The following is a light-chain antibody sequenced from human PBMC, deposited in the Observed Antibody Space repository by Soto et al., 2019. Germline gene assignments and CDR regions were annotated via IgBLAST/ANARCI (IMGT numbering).Light chain of an antibody. CDR1: QNVKTR. J-gene: IGKJ4*01. CDR3: QQYDEWPLT. CDR2: DAF. V-gene: IGKV3-15*01. Sequence: TAAPAPLSVSPGGKDTPSCRASQNVKTRLAWYQQKPGQAPRLLIYDAFTRATGIPARFSGSASGTEFTLTISSLQSEDFAVYYCQQYDEWPLTFGGGTKVDIK.